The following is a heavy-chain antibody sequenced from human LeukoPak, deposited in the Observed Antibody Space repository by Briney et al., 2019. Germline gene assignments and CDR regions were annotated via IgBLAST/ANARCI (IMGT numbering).Heavy chain of an antibody. J-gene: IGHJ4*02. Sequence: GATVKISCKVSGHTFTDYYMHWVQQAPGKGLEWMGLVDPEDGETIYAEKFQGRVTITADTSTDTAYMELSSLRSEDTAVYYCATGVIGTVVTPFDYWGQGTLVTVSS. CDR2: VDPEDGET. CDR1: GHTFTDYY. D-gene: IGHD4-23*01. V-gene: IGHV1-69-2*01. CDR3: ATGVIGTVVTPFDY.